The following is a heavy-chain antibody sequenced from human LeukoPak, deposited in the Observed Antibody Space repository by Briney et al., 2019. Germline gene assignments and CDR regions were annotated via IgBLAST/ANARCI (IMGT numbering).Heavy chain of an antibody. J-gene: IGHJ6*03. CDR1: GGSISSYY. V-gene: IGHV4-59*01. D-gene: IGHD3-22*01. CDR2: IYYSGST. Sequence: SETLSLTCTVSGGSISSYYWSWIRQPPGKGLEWIGYIYYSGSTNYNPSLKSRVTISVDTSKNQFSLKLSSVTAADTAVYYCAREASEEYYDSSGYYPHHYYYYYMDVWGKGTTVTISS. CDR3: AREASEEYYDSSGYYPHHYYYYYMDV.